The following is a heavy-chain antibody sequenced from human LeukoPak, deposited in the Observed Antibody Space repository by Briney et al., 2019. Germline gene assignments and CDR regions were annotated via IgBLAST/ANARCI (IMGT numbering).Heavy chain of an antibody. D-gene: IGHD4-17*01. J-gene: IGHJ3*02. CDR2: IYYSGST. CDR1: GGSISNGDYY. V-gene: IGHV4-30-4*01. CDR3: AREGYGDYQPEDAFDI. Sequence: PSQTLSLTCTVSGGSISNGDYYWSWIRQPPGKGVEWIGYIYYSGSTYYNPSLKSRVTISVDTSKNQFSLKLSSVTAADTAVYYCAREGYGDYQPEDAFDIWGQGTMVTVSS.